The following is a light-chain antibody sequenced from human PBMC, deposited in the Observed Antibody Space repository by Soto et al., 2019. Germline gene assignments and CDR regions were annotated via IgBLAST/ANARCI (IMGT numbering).Light chain of an antibody. CDR3: QQYNNWPPTWT. CDR1: QSVSNN. V-gene: IGKV3-15*01. J-gene: IGKJ1*01. CDR2: AVS. Sequence: EILMTQSPATLSVSPGERATLSCRASQSVSNNLAWYQQKPGQAPRLLIYAVSSRPAGIPARFSGSGSGTEFTLTINSLQSEDVAVYYCQQYNNWPPTWTFGQGTKVEI.